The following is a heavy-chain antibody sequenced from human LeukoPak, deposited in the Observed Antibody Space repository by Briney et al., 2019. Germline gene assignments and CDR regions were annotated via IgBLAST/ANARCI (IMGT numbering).Heavy chain of an antibody. Sequence: ASVKVSCKASGYTFTSHDINWVRQATGQGLEWMGWINPNSGDTNYAQKFQGWVTMTRDTSISTAYMELSRLRSGDTAVYYCAREVDRYCSSTSCYRGVNWFDPWGQGTLVTVSS. D-gene: IGHD2-2*01. CDR1: GYTFTSHD. V-gene: IGHV1-2*04. J-gene: IGHJ5*02. CDR3: AREVDRYCSSTSCYRGVNWFDP. CDR2: INPNSGDT.